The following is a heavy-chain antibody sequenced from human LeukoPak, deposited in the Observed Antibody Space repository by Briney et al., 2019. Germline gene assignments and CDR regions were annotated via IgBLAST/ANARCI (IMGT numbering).Heavy chain of an antibody. D-gene: IGHD4-17*01. CDR2: IYISEST. Sequence: PSGTLSLTCTVSGGSISSSSYYWSWIRQPAGKGLEWIGRIYISESTYYNPSLKSRVTISVDTSKNQFSLRLSSVTAADTAVYYCASRTTVTTGGAGPFDYWGQGTLVTVSS. J-gene: IGHJ4*02. CDR1: GGSISSSSYY. V-gene: IGHV4-61*02. CDR3: ASRTTVTTGGAGPFDY.